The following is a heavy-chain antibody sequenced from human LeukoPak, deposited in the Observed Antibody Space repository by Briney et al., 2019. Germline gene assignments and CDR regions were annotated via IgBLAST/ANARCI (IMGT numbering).Heavy chain of an antibody. D-gene: IGHD2-2*01. Sequence: PSQTLSLTCTVSGGSISSGGYYWSWIRQHPGKGLEWIGYIYYSGSTYYNPSLKSRVTISVDTSKNQFSLKLSSVTAADTAVYYCARAVIVVVLAASPGYGMDVWGQGTTVTVSS. CDR3: ARAVIVVVLAASPGYGMDV. V-gene: IGHV4-31*03. J-gene: IGHJ6*02. CDR1: GGSISSGGYY. CDR2: IYYSGST.